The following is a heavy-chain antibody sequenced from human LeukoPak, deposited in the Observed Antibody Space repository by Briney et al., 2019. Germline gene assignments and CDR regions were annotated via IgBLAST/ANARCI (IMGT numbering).Heavy chain of an antibody. D-gene: IGHD3-10*01. CDR2: IDWDDDK. CDR3: ARRLYGSGSSNAFDM. J-gene: IGHJ3*02. CDR1: GFSLSTGAMS. Sequence: SGPALMKPTQTLTLTCTFSGFSLSTGAMSVSWVRQPPVKALECLARIDWDDDKYYSTSLKTRLTISKDTSKNQVVLTMNNMDPVDTATYYCARRLYGSGSSNAFDMWGQGTMVTVSS. V-gene: IGHV2-70*11.